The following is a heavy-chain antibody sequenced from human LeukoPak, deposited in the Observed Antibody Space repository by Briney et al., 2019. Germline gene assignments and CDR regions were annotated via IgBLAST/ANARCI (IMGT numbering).Heavy chain of an antibody. CDR2: IYYSGST. CDR3: ARGIFGVVIQDY. CDR1: GGSISSSSYY. V-gene: IGHV4-39*07. D-gene: IGHD3-3*02. Sequence: SETLSLTCTVSGGSISSSSYYWGWIRQPPGKGLEWIGSIYYSGSTYYNPSLKSRVTISVDTSKNQFSLKLSSVTAADTAVYYCARGIFGVVIQDYWGQGTLVTVSS. J-gene: IGHJ4*02.